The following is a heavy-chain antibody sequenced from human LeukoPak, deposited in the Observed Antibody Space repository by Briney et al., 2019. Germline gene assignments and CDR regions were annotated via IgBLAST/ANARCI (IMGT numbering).Heavy chain of an antibody. CDR1: GGSISSSSYY. J-gene: IGHJ4*02. Sequence: PSETLSLTCTVSGGSISSSSYYWGWIRQPPGKGLEWIGSIYYSGSTYYNPSLKSRVTISVDTSKNQFSLKLSSVTAADTAVYYCARSSPYTMVRGFHQERDLHTFDYWGQGTLVTVSS. D-gene: IGHD3-10*01. CDR3: ARSSPYTMVRGFHQERDLHTFDY. V-gene: IGHV4-39*07. CDR2: IYYSGST.